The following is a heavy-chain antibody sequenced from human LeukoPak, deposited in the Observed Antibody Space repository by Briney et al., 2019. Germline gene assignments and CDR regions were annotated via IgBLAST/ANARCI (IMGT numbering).Heavy chain of an antibody. CDR1: GGSISSYY. Sequence: SETLSLTCTVSGGSISSYYWSWVRQPPGKGLEWIGYIYYSGNTNYNPSLKSRVTISVDTSRNQFSLRLSSVTAADTAVYYCARASYSSGPDYWGQGTLVTVSS. CDR3: ARASYSSGPDY. D-gene: IGHD6-25*01. J-gene: IGHJ4*02. V-gene: IGHV4-59*01. CDR2: IYYSGNT.